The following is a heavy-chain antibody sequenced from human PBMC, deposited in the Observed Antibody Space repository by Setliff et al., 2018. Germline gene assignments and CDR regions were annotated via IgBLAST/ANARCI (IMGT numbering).Heavy chain of an antibody. Sequence: GGSLRLSCAASGFTFSSYWMNWVRQAPGKGLEWVANIKQDGSVKNYVDSVKGRFSISRDNTKSSLYLQMNSLRAEDTAVYYCARDPHFDSWGQGTLVTVSS. V-gene: IGHV3-7*01. CDR2: IKQDGSVK. CDR1: GFTFSSYW. J-gene: IGHJ4*02. CDR3: ARDPHFDS.